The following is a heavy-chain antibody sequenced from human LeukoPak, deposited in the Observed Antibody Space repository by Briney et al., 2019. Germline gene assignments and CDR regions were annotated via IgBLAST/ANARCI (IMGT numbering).Heavy chain of an antibody. CDR1: GGSISSGEYH. V-gene: IGHV4-30-4*01. J-gene: IGHJ5*02. CDR3: ASESEEWFDP. CDR2: IYYSGST. Sequence: SQTLSLTCTVSGGSISSGEYHWTWIRQPPGKGLEWIGNIYYSGSTYYKSSLKSRITTSVDTSKNQFSLKLSSVTAADTAVYYCASESEEWFDPRGQGTLVTVSS.